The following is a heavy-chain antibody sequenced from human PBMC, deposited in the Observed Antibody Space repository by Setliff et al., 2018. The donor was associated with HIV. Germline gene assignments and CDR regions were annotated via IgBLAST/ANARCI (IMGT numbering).Heavy chain of an antibody. CDR1: GFTFSDYY. J-gene: IGHJ6*02. CDR2: ISSSGSTI. Sequence: GGSLRLSCAASGFTFSDYYMSWIRQAPGKGLEWVSYISSSGSTIYYADSVKGRFTISRDNAKNSLYLQMNSLRAEDTAVYYCARDLVVVVPAAIGSGYYYYGMDVWGQGTLVTVSS. D-gene: IGHD2-2*01. V-gene: IGHV3-11*01. CDR3: ARDLVVVVPAAIGSGYYYYGMDV.